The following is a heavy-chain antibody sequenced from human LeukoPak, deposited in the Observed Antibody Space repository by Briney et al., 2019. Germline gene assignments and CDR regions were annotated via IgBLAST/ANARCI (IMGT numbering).Heavy chain of an antibody. D-gene: IGHD3-16*01. CDR2: INSDGDNS. Sequence: GRSLRLSCSASGFSFNKYAVHWVRQAPGKGLEYVSGINSDGDNSHYADSAKGRFTISRDNSKNVLYLQLSSLRPEDTALCYCVKTMVAFGGLIRTDAFDIWGQGTMVTVSS. V-gene: IGHV3-64D*06. CDR1: GFSFNKYA. J-gene: IGHJ3*02. CDR3: VKTMVAFGGLIRTDAFDI.